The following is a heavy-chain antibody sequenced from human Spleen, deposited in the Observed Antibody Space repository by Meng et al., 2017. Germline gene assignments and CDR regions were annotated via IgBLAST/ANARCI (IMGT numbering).Heavy chain of an antibody. V-gene: IGHV4-39*07. CDR1: GGSISSSSYY. CDR3: ARSQLRYFDWLFLNWFDP. Sequence: SETLSLTCTVSGGSISSSSYYWGWIRQPPGKGLEWIGSIYYSGSTYYNPSLKSRVTISVDTSKNQFSLKLSSVTAADTAVYYCARSQLRYFDWLFLNWFDPWGQGTLVTGSS. J-gene: IGHJ5*02. CDR2: IYYSGST. D-gene: IGHD3-9*01.